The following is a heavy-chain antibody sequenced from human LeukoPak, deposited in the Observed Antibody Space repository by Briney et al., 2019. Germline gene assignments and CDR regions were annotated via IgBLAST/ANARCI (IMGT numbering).Heavy chain of an antibody. CDR1: GGSFSGYY. D-gene: IGHD6-13*01. V-gene: IGHV4-34*01. CDR3: ARGYYSSSWKVVYYYYGMDV. CDR2: INHSGST. Sequence: SETLSLTCAVYGGSFSGYYWGWIRQPPGKGLEWIGEINHSGSTNYNPSLKSRVTISVDTSKNQFSLKLSSVTAADTAVYYCARGYYSSSWKVVYYYYGMDVWGQGTTVTVSS. J-gene: IGHJ6*02.